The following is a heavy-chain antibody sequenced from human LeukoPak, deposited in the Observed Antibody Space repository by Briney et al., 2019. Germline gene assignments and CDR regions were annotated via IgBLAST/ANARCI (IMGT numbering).Heavy chain of an antibody. D-gene: IGHD2-2*01. V-gene: IGHV1-58*02. Sequence: GTSVKVSCKASGFTFTSSAMQWVRHARGQRLEWIGWIVVGSGNTNYAQKFQERVTNTRDMSTSTAYMELSSLISEDTAVYYCAAERGYCSSTSCYAEDYYYYYGMDVWGQGTTVTVSS. CDR1: GFTFTSSA. CDR3: AAERGYCSSTSCYAEDYYYYYGMDV. J-gene: IGHJ6*02. CDR2: IVVGSGNT.